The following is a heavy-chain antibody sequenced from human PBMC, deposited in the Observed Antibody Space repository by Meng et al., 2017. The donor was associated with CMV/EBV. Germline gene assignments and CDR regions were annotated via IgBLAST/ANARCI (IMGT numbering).Heavy chain of an antibody. V-gene: IGHV1-58*01. CDR1: GFTFTSSA. CDR3: AADLYSGYEKYYDSSGYYY. D-gene: IGHD3-22*01. J-gene: IGHJ4*02. Sequence: SVKVSCKASGFTFTSSAVQWVRQARGQRLEWIGWIVVGSGNTNYAQKFQERVTITRDMSTSTAYMELSSLRSEDTAVYYCAADLYSGYEKYYDSSGYYYWGQGTLVTVS. CDR2: IVVGSGNT.